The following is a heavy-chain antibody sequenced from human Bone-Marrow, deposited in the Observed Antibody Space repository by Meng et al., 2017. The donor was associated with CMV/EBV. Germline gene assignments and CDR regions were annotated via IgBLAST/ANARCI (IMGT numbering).Heavy chain of an antibody. CDR2: IYYSGST. V-gene: IGHV4-59*12. J-gene: IGHJ6*02. Sequence: SEPLSLTCTVSGGSISSYYWSWIRQPPGKGLEWIGYIYYSGSTYYNPSLKSRVTISVDTSKNQFSLKLSSVTAADTAVYYCARELGLLWFGELDVWGQGTTVTVSS. D-gene: IGHD3-10*01. CDR1: GGSISSYY. CDR3: ARELGLLWFGELDV.